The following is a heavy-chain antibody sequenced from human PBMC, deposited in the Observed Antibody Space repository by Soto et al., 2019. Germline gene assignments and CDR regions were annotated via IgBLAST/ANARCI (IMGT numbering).Heavy chain of an antibody. CDR2: ISYDGSNK. Sequence: GGSLRLSCAASGFTFSSYGMHWVRLAPGKGLERVAVISYDGSNKYYADSVKGRFTISRDNSKNLLNLQMNSLRAEDTVVYYCTKYGLLWFGAQSPNWFDPWGQGTLVTVSS. V-gene: IGHV3-30*18. CDR1: GFTFSSYG. CDR3: TKYGLLWFGAQSPNWFDP. D-gene: IGHD3-10*01. J-gene: IGHJ5*01.